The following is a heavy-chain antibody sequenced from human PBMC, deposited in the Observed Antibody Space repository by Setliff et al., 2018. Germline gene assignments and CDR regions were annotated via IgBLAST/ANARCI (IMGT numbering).Heavy chain of an antibody. D-gene: IGHD1-1*01. CDR2: IHYRGTT. Sequence: SETLSLTCTVSGASISGTYYWAWIRQPPGKGLEWIGRIHYRGTTYSNASLASRLTISVDTAKKQFSLKLTSVTAADTAVYYCARTGTYRYFDYWGQGALVTVSS. CDR3: ARTGTYRYFDY. V-gene: IGHV4-39*01. J-gene: IGHJ4*02. CDR1: GASISGTYY.